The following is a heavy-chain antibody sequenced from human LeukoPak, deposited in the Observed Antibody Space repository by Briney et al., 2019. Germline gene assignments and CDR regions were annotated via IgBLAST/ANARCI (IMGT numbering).Heavy chain of an antibody. CDR2: IRSKAYGGTT. CDR3: TRDRSGSYYFDY. Sequence: GGSLRLSCIVSGFTFGDYAMSWVRQAPGKGLEWVGFIRSKAYGGTTEYAASVKGRFTISRDDSKSIAYLQMNSLKTEDTAVYYCTRDRSGSYYFDYWDQGTLVTVSS. J-gene: IGHJ4*02. D-gene: IGHD1-26*01. V-gene: IGHV3-49*04. CDR1: GFTFGDYA.